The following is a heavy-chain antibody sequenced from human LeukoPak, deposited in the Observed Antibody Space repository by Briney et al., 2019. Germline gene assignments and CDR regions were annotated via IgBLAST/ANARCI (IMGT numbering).Heavy chain of an antibody. CDR3: ARTYYYDRSGFYSGYYFDY. Sequence: SETLSLTCTVSGGSISSYYWSWIRQPAGKGLEWIGRIYTSGSTNYNPSLKSRVSMSVDTSKNQFSLKLSPVTAADTAVYYCARTYYYDRSGFYSGYYFDYWGQGTLVTVSS. V-gene: IGHV4-4*07. CDR2: IYTSGST. CDR1: GGSISSYY. D-gene: IGHD3-22*01. J-gene: IGHJ4*02.